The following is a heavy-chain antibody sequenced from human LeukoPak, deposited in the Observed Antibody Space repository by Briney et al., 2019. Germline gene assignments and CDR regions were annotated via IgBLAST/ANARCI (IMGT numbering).Heavy chain of an antibody. D-gene: IGHD3-10*01. CDR2: VHFNGHT. V-gene: IGHV4-39*01. CDR1: GGSVISGHYC. Sequence: SETLSLTRTVSGGSVISGHYCWGWVRQPPGKGLEWIASVHFNGHTYSNPSLSSRVTMSIDTSTNQFSLKLTSLTAADTAVYYCAKLPTGFPNWFDPWGQGTLVTVSS. J-gene: IGHJ5*02. CDR3: AKLPTGFPNWFDP.